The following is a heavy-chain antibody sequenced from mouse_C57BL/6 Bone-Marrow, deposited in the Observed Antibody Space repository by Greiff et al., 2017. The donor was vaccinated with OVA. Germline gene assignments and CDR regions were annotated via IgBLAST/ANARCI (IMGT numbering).Heavy chain of an antibody. CDR1: GYTFTDYY. CDR2: INPYNGGT. D-gene: IGHD1-1*01. CDR3: ARGGSRFYAMDY. Sequence: VHVKQSGPVLVKPGASVKMSCKASGYTFTDYYMNWVKQSHGKSLEWIGVINPYNGGTSYNQKFKGKATLTVDKSSSTAYMELNSLTSEDSAVYYCARGGSRFYAMDYWGQGTSVTVSS. V-gene: IGHV1-19*01. J-gene: IGHJ4*01.